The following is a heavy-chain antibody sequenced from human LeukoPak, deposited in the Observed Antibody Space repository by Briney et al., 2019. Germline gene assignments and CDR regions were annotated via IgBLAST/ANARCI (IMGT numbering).Heavy chain of an antibody. J-gene: IGHJ4*02. CDR3: ARDFLLQSEGLFDY. V-gene: IGHV4-4*07. Sequence: PSETLSRTCTVSGGSISSYYWSWIRQPAGKGLEWIGRFYISGSTNYNPSLKSRVTMSVDTSKNQFSLRLNSVTAADTAVYYCARDFLLQSEGLFDYWGQGTLVTVSS. CDR1: GGSISSYY. CDR2: FYISGST. D-gene: IGHD4-11*01.